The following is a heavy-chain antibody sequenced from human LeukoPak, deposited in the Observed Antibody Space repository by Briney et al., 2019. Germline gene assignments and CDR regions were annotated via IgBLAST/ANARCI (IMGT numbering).Heavy chain of an antibody. CDR2: ISSSSSYI. V-gene: IGHV3-21*01. Sequence: PGGSLRLSCAATGLTFSSYSMNLVRQAPGKGLEWVSSISSSSSYIYYADSVKGRFTISRDNAKNSLYLQMNSLRAEDTAVYYCARDPLPLWFGEVPDYYFDYWGQGTLVTVSS. CDR3: ARDPLPLWFGEVPDYYFDY. D-gene: IGHD3-10*01. J-gene: IGHJ4*02. CDR1: GLTFSSYS.